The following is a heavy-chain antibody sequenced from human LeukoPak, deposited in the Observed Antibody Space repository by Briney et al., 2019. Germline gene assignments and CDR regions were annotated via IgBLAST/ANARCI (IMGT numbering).Heavy chain of an antibody. J-gene: IGHJ4*02. D-gene: IGHD3-3*01. CDR2: ISYDGNNE. CDR1: GFTFSSFP. CDR3: ACYDFWSGSY. V-gene: IGHV3-30-3*01. Sequence: GGSLRLSCAASGFTFSSFPMHWVRQAPGKGLEWVAVISYDGNNEYYADSVKGRFTISRDNSKNTLYLQMNSLRVEDTAVYYCACYDFWSGSYWGQGTLVTVSS.